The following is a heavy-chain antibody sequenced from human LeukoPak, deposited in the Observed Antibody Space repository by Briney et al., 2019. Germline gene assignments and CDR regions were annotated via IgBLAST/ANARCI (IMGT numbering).Heavy chain of an antibody. J-gene: IGHJ4*02. D-gene: IGHD3-22*01. CDR2: IYSGGST. CDR3: ARDKRGSSGNFDY. Sequence: GGSLRLSCAASGFTVSSNYMSWVRQAPGKALEWVSVIYSGGSTYYADSVKGRFTISRDNSKNALYLQMNSLRAEDTAVYYCARDKRGSSGNFDYWGQGTLVTVSS. CDR1: GFTVSSNY. V-gene: IGHV3-53*01.